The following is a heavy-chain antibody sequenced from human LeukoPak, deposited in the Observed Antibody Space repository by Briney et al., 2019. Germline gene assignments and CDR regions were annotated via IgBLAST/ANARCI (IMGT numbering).Heavy chain of an antibody. Sequence: PGGSLRLSCAASGFTVSSRYMSWVRQAPGKGLEWVSVIYSGGETYYVDSVKGRFTISRDNSKNTLDLQMNSLRAEDTAVYYCTTARYSGYDRVDYWGQGTLVTVSS. V-gene: IGHV3-53*01. CDR3: TTARYSGYDRVDY. CDR2: IYSGGET. D-gene: IGHD5-12*01. J-gene: IGHJ4*02. CDR1: GFTVSSRY.